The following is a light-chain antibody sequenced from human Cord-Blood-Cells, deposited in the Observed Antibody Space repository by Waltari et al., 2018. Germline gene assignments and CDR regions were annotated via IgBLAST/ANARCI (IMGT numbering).Light chain of an antibody. CDR2: GNS. CDR1: SSNIGAGYD. CDR3: QSYDSSLSGSLV. J-gene: IGLJ1*01. Sequence: QSVLTQTPSVSGAPGQRVTISCTGSSSNIGAGYDVHWYQQLPGTAPKLLIYGNSNRPSGVPDRFSGSKSGTSASLAITGLQAEDEADYYCQSYDSSLSGSLVFGTGTKVTVL. V-gene: IGLV1-40*01.